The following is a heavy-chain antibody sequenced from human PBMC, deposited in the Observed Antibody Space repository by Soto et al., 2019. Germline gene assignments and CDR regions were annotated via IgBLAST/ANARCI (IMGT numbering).Heavy chain of an antibody. CDR3: AKDRVRYYYYGMDV. J-gene: IGHJ6*02. CDR2: ISWNSGSI. V-gene: IGHV3-9*01. CDR1: GFTFDDYA. Sequence: GGSLSLSCAASGFTFDDYAMHWVRQAPGKGLEWVSGISWNSGSIGYADSVKGRFTISRDNAKNSLYLQMNSLRAEDTALYYCAKDRVRYYYYGMDVWGQGTTVTVSS.